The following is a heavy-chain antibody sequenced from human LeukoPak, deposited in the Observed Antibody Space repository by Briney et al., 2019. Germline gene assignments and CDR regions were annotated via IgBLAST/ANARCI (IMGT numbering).Heavy chain of an antibody. CDR2: ISSSGSTI. J-gene: IGHJ4*02. CDR3: ARDGLLWFGELGNTPNDY. CDR1: GFTFSDYY. Sequence: GGSLRLSCAASGFTFSDYYMSWIRQAPGKGLEWVSYISSSGSTIYYADSVKGRFTISRDNAKNSLYLQMNSLRAEDTAVYYCARDGLLWFGELGNTPNDYWGQGTLVTVSS. D-gene: IGHD3-10*01. V-gene: IGHV3-11*01.